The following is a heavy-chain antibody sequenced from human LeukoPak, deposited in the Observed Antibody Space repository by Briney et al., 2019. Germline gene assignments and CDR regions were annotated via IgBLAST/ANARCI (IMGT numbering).Heavy chain of an antibody. CDR1: GFTFSSYS. Sequence: GGSLRLSCGTSGFTFSSYSMNWVRQAPGKGLEWVSFLSSSGSTKYYADSVKGRFTISRDNSKNSLYLQMNSLRTEDTALYYCAKDAYGISGISSGFMDYWGQGTLVTVSS. J-gene: IGHJ4*02. CDR2: LSSSGSTK. CDR3: AKDAYGISGISSGFMDY. V-gene: IGHV3-48*04. D-gene: IGHD1-14*01.